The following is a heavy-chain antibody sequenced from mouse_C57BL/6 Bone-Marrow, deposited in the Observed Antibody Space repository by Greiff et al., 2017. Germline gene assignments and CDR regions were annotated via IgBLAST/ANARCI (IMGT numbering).Heavy chain of an antibody. D-gene: IGHD1-1*01. V-gene: IGHV14-4*01. CDR2: IDPENGDT. J-gene: IGHJ2*01. CDR1: GFNIKDDY. CDR3: TSTTVVATPYYFDY. Sequence: EVQLQQSGAELVRPGASVKLSCTASGFNIKDDYMHWVKQRPEQGLEWIGWIDPENGDTESASKFQGKATITADTSSNTAYLQLSSLTSEDTAVYYCTSTTVVATPYYFDYWGQGTTLTVSS.